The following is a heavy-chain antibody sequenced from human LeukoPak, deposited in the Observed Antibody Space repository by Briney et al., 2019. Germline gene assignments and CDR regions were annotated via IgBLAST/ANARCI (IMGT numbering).Heavy chain of an antibody. CDR1: GFTFSDFS. Sequence: GGSLRLSCAASGFTFSDFSMNWVRQAPGKGLEWVSSIGSGSDYTYYADSVKGRFTISRDNSKNTLYLQMNSLRAEDTAVYYCAKDDYGDYVWYFDYWGQGTLVTVSS. CDR2: IGSGSDYT. D-gene: IGHD4-17*01. V-gene: IGHV3-21*04. CDR3: AKDDYGDYVWYFDY. J-gene: IGHJ4*02.